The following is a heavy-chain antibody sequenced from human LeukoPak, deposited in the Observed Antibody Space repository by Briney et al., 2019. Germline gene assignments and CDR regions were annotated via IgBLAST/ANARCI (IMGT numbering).Heavy chain of an antibody. CDR2: IRSRAYGGTT. CDR1: GFTFGDYA. Sequence: GRSLRLSCTSSGFTFGDYAMSWVRQAPGKGLEWVSFIRSRAYGGTTEYAASMKGRFTISRDDSKSIAYLQMNSLKIEDTAVYYCTRGGADYGDYDRFFEYWGQGTLVTVSS. J-gene: IGHJ4*02. V-gene: IGHV3-49*04. CDR3: TRGGADYGDYDRFFEY. D-gene: IGHD4-17*01.